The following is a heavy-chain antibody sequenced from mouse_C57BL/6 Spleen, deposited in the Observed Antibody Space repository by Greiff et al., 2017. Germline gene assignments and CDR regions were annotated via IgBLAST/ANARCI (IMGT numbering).Heavy chain of an antibody. V-gene: IGHV5-4*01. J-gene: IGHJ3*01. CDR2: ISDGGSYT. Sequence: EVKLVESGGGLVKPGGSLKLSCAASGFTFSSYAMSWVRQTPEKRLEWVATISDGGSYTYYPDNVKGRFTISRDNAKTNLYLQMSHLKSDDTAMYYCAREMRFAYWGQGTLVTVSA. CDR1: GFTFSSYA. CDR3: AREMRFAY.